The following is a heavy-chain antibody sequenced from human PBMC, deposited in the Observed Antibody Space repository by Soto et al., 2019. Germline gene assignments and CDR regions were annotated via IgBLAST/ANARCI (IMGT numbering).Heavy chain of an antibody. CDR3: ARSPTTVTKNWFDP. V-gene: IGHV1-18*01. Sequence: ASVKVSCKASGYTFTSYGISWVRQALGQGLEWMGWISAYNGNTNSVQKLQGRVTMTTDTSTSTAYMELRSLRSDDTAVYYCARSPTTVTKNWFDPWGQGTLVTVSS. CDR2: ISAYNGNT. D-gene: IGHD4-17*01. J-gene: IGHJ5*02. CDR1: GYTFTSYG.